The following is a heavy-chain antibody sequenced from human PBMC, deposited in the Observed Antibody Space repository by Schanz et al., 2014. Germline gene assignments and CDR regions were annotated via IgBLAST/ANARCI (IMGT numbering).Heavy chain of an antibody. CDR1: GFTFSSHW. CDR2: ISHDGYST. J-gene: IGHJ2*01. V-gene: IGHV3-64*04. CDR3: AKDAPYPFDL. Sequence: VQLVQSGGGLVQPGGSLRLSCAASGFTFSSHWMHWVRQAPGKGLEYVSAISHDGYSTYYADSVKGRFTISRDNSKNTLYLQMNSLRAEDTAIYYCAKDAPYPFDLWGRGTLXTVSS.